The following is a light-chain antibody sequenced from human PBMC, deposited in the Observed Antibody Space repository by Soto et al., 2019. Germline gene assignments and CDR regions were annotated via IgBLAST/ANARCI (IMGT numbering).Light chain of an antibody. CDR3: QQYDKWPRT. Sequence: VMTQAPATLSVSPGERATLSCRASQTINNNIAWYQLKDGQVPRLLIYGASTRATDIPARFSGSGSGTEFTLTISNLQSEDFAVYHCQQYDKWPRTFGQGTKVDIK. CDR1: QTINNN. J-gene: IGKJ1*01. CDR2: GAS. V-gene: IGKV3-15*01.